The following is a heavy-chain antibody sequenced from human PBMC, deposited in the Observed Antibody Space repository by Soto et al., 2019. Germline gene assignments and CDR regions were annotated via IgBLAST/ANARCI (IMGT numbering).Heavy chain of an antibody. CDR3: ARKVAAHTWFDP. V-gene: IGHV1-69*01. CDR2: IIPIFGTA. D-gene: IGHD2-15*01. J-gene: IGHJ5*02. Sequence: QVQLVQSGAEVKKPGSSVKVSCKASGGTFSSYAISWVRQAPGQGLEWMGGIIPIFGTANYAQKFQGRVMITEDESTSTADMELSSLRSEDTAVYYCARKVAAHTWFDPWGQGPLVTVSS. CDR1: GGTFSSYA.